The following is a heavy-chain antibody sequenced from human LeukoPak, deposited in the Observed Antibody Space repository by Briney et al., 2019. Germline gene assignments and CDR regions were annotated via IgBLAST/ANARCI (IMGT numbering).Heavy chain of an antibody. V-gene: IGHV4-59*08. CDR2: IYYSGST. Sequence: SETLSLTCTVSGGSISTYYWSWIRQPPGKGLEWIGYIYYSGSTNYNPSLKSRVTISVDTSKNQFSLKLSSVTAADTAVYYCARVSLWAVASLYYFDYWGQGTLVTVSS. CDR1: GGSISTYY. J-gene: IGHJ4*02. CDR3: ARVSLWAVASLYYFDY. D-gene: IGHD6-19*01.